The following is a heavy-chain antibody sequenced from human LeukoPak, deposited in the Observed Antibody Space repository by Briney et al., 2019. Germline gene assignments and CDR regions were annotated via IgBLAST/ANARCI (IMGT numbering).Heavy chain of an antibody. J-gene: IGHJ4*02. D-gene: IGHD3-9*01. Sequence: ASVKVSCKASGYSITSYGIRWVRQAPGHGLKWMGWISAYNGNTKYAQKPLGRVTMTPDTSTITTNLQLGSLRSGDIAVYHCSRALSVLRYFDYWGQGTLVTVSS. CDR2: ISAYNGNT. CDR1: GYSITSYG. CDR3: SRALSVLRYFDY. V-gene: IGHV1-18*03.